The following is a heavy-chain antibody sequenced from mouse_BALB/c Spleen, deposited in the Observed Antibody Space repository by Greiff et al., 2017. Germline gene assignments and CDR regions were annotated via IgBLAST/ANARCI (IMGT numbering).Heavy chain of an antibody. Sequence: EVQVVESGGGLVQPGGSLRLSCATSGFTFTDYYMSWVRQPPGKALEWLGFIRNKANGYTTEYSASVKGRFTISRDNSQSILYLQMNTLRAEDSATYYSARDIGDYDHGFAYWGQGTLVTVSA. CDR1: GFTFTDYY. D-gene: IGHD2-4*01. J-gene: IGHJ3*01. CDR2: IRNKANGYTT. CDR3: ARDIGDYDHGFAY. V-gene: IGHV7-3*02.